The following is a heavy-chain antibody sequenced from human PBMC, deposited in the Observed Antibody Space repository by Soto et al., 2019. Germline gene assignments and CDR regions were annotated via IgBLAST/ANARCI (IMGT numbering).Heavy chain of an antibody. CDR1: GFSFDDYA. CDR2: ISGSGDNT. J-gene: IGHJ4*02. D-gene: IGHD3-10*01. Sequence: EVQLLESGGGLVQPGGSLRLSCAASGFSFDDYAMTWVRQATGKGLEWVSAISGSGDNTYYADSVKGRFTISRDNSRNTLYLQVSSLRVEDSAVYYCARGSTDAYPGSRIFDFWGRGTLVTVSA. V-gene: IGHV3-23*01. CDR3: ARGSTDAYPGSRIFDF.